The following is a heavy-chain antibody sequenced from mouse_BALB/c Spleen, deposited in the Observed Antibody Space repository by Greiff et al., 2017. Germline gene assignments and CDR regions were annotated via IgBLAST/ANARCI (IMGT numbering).Heavy chain of an antibody. Sequence: QVQLQQSGAELVRPGTSVKISCKASGYTFTNYWLGWVKQRPGHGLEWIGDIYPGGGYTNYNEKFKGKATLTADTSSSTAYMQLSSLTSEDSAVYFCARGNDGYRPFAYWGQGTLVTVSA. V-gene: IGHV1-63*02. CDR2: IYPGGGYT. D-gene: IGHD2-3*01. J-gene: IGHJ3*01. CDR1: GYTFTNYW. CDR3: ARGNDGYRPFAY.